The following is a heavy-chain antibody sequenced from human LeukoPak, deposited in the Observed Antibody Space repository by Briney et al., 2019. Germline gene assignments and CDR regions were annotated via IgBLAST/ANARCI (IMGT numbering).Heavy chain of an antibody. CDR3: ARESRNYYYYYMDV. CDR2: IDSTSAYM. J-gene: IGHJ6*03. Sequence: PGGSLRLACSASGITFSSASMNWVRQAPGKGLEWVSYIDSTSAYMIYADSVKGRFTISRDNSKNTLYLQMNSLRAEDTAVYYCARESRNYYYYYMDVWGKGTTVTVSS. D-gene: IGHD1-14*01. CDR1: GITFSSAS. V-gene: IGHV3-21*01.